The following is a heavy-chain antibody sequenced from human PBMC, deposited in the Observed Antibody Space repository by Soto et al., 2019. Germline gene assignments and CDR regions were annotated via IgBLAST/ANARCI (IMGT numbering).Heavy chain of an antibody. CDR2: ISGSGGST. Sequence: GGSLRLSCAASGFTFSSYAMSWVRQAPGKGLEWVSAISGSGGSTYYADSVKGRFTISRDNSKNTLYLQMNSLRAEDTAVYYCANSGAAGTYLGFYYYYMDVWGKGTTVTVSS. V-gene: IGHV3-23*01. CDR3: ANSGAAGTYLGFYYYYMDV. CDR1: GFTFSSYA. J-gene: IGHJ6*03. D-gene: IGHD6-13*01.